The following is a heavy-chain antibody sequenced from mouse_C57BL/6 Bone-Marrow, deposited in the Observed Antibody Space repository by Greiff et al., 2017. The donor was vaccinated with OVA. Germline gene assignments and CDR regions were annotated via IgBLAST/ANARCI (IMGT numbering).Heavy chain of an antibody. CDR1: GYTFTDYY. J-gene: IGHJ1*03. CDR2: IFPGSGST. D-gene: IGHD1-1*01. Sequence: VQLQQSGPELVKPGASVKISCKASGYTFTDYYINWVKQRPGQGLEWIGWIFPGSGSTYYHEKFQGKATLTVDKSSRTAYMLLSSLTSEDSAVYFCARGDYGSSYGYFDVWGTGTTVTVSS. V-gene: IGHV1-75*01. CDR3: ARGDYGSSYGYFDV.